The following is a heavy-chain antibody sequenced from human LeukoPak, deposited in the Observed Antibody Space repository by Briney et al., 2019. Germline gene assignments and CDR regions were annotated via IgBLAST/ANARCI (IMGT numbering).Heavy chain of an antibody. V-gene: IGHV1-8*03. J-gene: IGHJ5*02. CDR2: MNPNSGNT. CDR1: GYTFTSYD. D-gene: IGHD3-16*02. Sequence: GASVKVSCKASGYTFTSYDINWVRQATGQGLEWMGWMNPNSGNTGYAQKFQGRVTITRNTSISTAYMELSSLRSEDTAVYYCARGFYDYVWGSYRYNGWFDPWGQGTLVTVSS. CDR3: ARGFYDYVWGSYRYNGWFDP.